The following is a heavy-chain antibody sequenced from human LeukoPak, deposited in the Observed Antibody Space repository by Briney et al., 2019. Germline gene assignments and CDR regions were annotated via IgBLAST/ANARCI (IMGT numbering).Heavy chain of an antibody. Sequence: GGSLRLSCAASGFTFSSYAMSWVRQAPGRGLEWVSAISGSGGSTYYADSVKGRFTISRDNSKNTLYLQMNSLRAEDTAVYYCAKGSYYDSSGSFYFDYWGQGTLVTVSS. D-gene: IGHD3-22*01. CDR3: AKGSYYDSSGSFYFDY. V-gene: IGHV3-23*01. J-gene: IGHJ4*02. CDR2: ISGSGGST. CDR1: GFTFSSYA.